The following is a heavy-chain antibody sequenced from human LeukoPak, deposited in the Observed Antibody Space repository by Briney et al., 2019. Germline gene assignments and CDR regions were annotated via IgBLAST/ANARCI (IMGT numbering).Heavy chain of an antibody. CDR3: ARDHRLTADY. CDR1: GFTFSSYA. CDR2: ISYDGSNK. D-gene: IGHD2-21*02. Sequence: PGGSLRLSCAASGFTFSSYAMHWVRQAPGKGLEWVAAISYDGSNKYYADSVKGRFTISRDNSKNTLYLQMNSLRAEDTAVYYCARDHRLTADYWGQGTLVTVSS. V-gene: IGHV3-30*04. J-gene: IGHJ4*02.